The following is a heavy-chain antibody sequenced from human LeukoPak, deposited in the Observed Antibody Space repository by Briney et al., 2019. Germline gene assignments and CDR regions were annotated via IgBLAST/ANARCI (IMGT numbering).Heavy chain of an antibody. CDR3: AKVASADAQARLDY. CDR1: GFTFSSYW. J-gene: IGHJ4*02. CDR2: INSDGSST. Sequence: GGSLRLSCAAPGFTFSSYWMHWVRQAPGKGLVWVSRINSDGSSTSYADSVKGRFTISRDNAKNTLYLQMNSLRADDTAVYYCAKVASADAQARLDYWGQGTLVTVSS. V-gene: IGHV3-74*01. D-gene: IGHD6-19*01.